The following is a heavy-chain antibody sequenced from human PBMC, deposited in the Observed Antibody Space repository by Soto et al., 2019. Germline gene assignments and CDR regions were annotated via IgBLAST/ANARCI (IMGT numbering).Heavy chain of an antibody. CDR3: ANGDNTPNYYYYYGMDV. Sequence: GASVKLSCKASGGTFSSYAISWVRQAPRQGLEWMGGIIPIFGTANYAQKFQGRVTITADESTSTAYMELSSLRSEDTAVYYCANGDNTPNYYYYYGMDVWGQGTTVTV. D-gene: IGHD4-17*01. CDR2: IIPIFGTA. J-gene: IGHJ6*02. V-gene: IGHV1-69*13. CDR1: GGTFSSYA.